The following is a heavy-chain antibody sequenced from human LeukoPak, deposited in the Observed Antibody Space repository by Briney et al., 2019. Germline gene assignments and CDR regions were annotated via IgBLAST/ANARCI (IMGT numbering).Heavy chain of an antibody. D-gene: IGHD6-13*01. J-gene: IGHJ6*02. CDR1: GYTLTKLS. CDR3: ATVGYSSSWYSNYYYGMDV. Sequence: ASVKLSCKVSGYTLTKLSMHWIRKAPATGQGLEGGFDPEYGETIYAQKFHGRVTMTEDTSTDTAYMELSSLRSEDTAVYYCATVGYSSSWYSNYYYGMDVWGQGPTVTVSS. V-gene: IGHV1-24*01. CDR2: FDPEYGET.